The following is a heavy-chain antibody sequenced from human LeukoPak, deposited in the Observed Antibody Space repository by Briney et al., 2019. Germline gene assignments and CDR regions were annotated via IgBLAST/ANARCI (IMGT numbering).Heavy chain of an antibody. D-gene: IGHD2/OR15-2a*01. CDR3: AKDPLVNSQEYFDY. J-gene: IGHJ4*02. Sequence: GGSLRLSCAASGFTFSRYWMHWVRQAPGKGLMWVSRISPDGSTTLYADSVKGRFTISRDNAKNTLYLQMNSLRAEDTAVYYCAKDPLVNSQEYFDYWGQGTLVTVSS. CDR1: GFTFSRYW. V-gene: IGHV3-74*03. CDR2: ISPDGSTT.